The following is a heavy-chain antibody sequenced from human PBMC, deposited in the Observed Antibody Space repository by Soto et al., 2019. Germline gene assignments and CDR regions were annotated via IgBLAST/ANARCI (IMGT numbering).Heavy chain of an antibody. Sequence: QVPLQESGPGLVKPSETLSLTCTVSGGSLSSYYWSWIRQPPGKGLEWIGYIYYSGSTNYNPSLKSRVTISVDTSKNQFSLKLSSVTAADTAVYYCARTLFGWGIWFDPWGQGTLVTVSS. V-gene: IGHV4-59*01. D-gene: IGHD3-10*02. J-gene: IGHJ5*02. CDR3: ARTLFGWGIWFDP. CDR1: GGSLSSYY. CDR2: IYYSGST.